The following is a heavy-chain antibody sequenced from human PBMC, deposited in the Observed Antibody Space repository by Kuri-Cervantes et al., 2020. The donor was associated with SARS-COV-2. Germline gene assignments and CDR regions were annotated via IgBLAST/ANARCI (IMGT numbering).Heavy chain of an antibody. V-gene: IGHV3-30*03. CDR2: ISYDGSDK. CDR3: TTGRPPGIKKRGYSYGSYDY. Sequence: GESLKISCAASGFTFSSYGIHWVRQAPGKGLEWVAVISYDGSDKYYADSVKGRFTISRDNSKNTLYLQMSSLRAEDTAVYYCTTGRPPGIKKRGYSYGSYDYWGRGTLVTVSS. CDR1: GFTFSSYG. D-gene: IGHD5-18*01. J-gene: IGHJ4*02.